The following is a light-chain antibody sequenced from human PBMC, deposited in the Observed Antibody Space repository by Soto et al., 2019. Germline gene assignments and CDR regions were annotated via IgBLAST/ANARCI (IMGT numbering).Light chain of an antibody. CDR1: SSNIANNY. Sequence: QSVLTQPPSVSAAPGQRVTISCSGGSSNIANNYVSWYQQLPGTAPRLLIYDDRQRPSGIPDRFSGSRSGTSATLDITGLQTGDEADYHCGTWDTSLSAWVFGGGTKLTVL. CDR2: DDR. V-gene: IGLV1-51*01. CDR3: GTWDTSLSAWV. J-gene: IGLJ3*02.